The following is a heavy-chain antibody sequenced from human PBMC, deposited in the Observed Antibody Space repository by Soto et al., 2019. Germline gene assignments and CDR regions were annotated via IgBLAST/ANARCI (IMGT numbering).Heavy chain of an antibody. CDR3: ARDSNYDFWSGTHYGMDV. V-gene: IGHV3-7*01. CDR2: IKQDGSEK. CDR1: GFTFSSHW. J-gene: IGHJ6*02. Sequence: PGGSLRLSCAASGFTFSSHWMAWVRQSPGKGLEWVANIKQDGSEKYYVDSVKGRFTISRDNAKNSLCLQMNSLRAEDTAVYYCARDSNYDFWSGTHYGMDVWGQGTTVTVSS. D-gene: IGHD3-3*01.